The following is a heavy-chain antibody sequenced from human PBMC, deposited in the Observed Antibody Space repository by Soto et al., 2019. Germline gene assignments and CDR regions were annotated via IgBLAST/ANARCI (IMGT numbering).Heavy chain of an antibody. CDR3: AREPYLPKARNDF. J-gene: IGHJ4*02. CDR1: GGSISSADYF. Sequence: QVHLQESGPGLVKPSQTLSLTCSVSGGSISSADYFWTWIRQSPGKGLEWMGYIFHSGTTYYNPSLKGRLNISIENSKNQFSLRLTSVTAADSAVYFCAREPYLPKARNDFWGQGTLVTVSS. CDR2: IFHSGTT. V-gene: IGHV4-30-4*01.